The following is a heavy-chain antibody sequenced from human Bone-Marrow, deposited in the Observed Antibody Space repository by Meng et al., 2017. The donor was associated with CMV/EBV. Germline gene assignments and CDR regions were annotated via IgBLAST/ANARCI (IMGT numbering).Heavy chain of an antibody. J-gene: IGHJ4*02. V-gene: IGHV3-23*03. CDR1: GFAFGNYA. D-gene: IGHD3-22*01. Sequence: GESLKISCAASGFAFGNYAMSWVRQAPGKGLEWVAITDNGPTGTHYTDSVKGRFTISRDDSKNTLYLDMRTLRAEDTAVYYCASTYYTSSGFYGSPYDYWGQGTLVTISS. CDR2: TDNGPTGT. CDR3: ASTYYTSSGFYGSPYDY.